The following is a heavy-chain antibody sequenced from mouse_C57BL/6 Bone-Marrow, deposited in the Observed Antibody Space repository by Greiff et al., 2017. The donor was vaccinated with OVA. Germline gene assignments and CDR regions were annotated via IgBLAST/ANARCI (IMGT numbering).Heavy chain of an antibody. Sequence: EVKLQQSGPVLVKPGASVKMSCKASGYTFTDYYMNWVKQSHGKSLEWIGVINPYNGGTSYNQKFKGKATLTVDKSSSTAYMQLNSLTSEDSAVYYCARATAHASDYWGQGTLLTVSS. V-gene: IGHV1-19*01. D-gene: IGHD3-2*02. J-gene: IGHJ2*01. CDR1: GYTFTDYY. CDR3: ARATAHASDY. CDR2: INPYNGGT.